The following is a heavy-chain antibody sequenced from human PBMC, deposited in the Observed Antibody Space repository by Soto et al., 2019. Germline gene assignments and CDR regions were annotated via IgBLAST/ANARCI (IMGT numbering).Heavy chain of an antibody. J-gene: IGHJ4*03. CDR3: AKRHYYGSGSFALAT. D-gene: IGHD3-10*01. Sequence: GGSLRLSCAGSGFTFISNAMIWFRQAPVKGLEWVSSVSGDGYASDYADSVKGRFTVSRHNSKNTLYLQMNSLRAEDTAVYYCAKRHYYGSGSFALATWGQGTLVTVSS. CDR2: VSGDGYAS. V-gene: IGHV3-23*01. CDR1: GFTFISNA.